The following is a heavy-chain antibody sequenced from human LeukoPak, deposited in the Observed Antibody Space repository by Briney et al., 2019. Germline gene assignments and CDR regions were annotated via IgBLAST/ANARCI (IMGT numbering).Heavy chain of an antibody. J-gene: IGHJ3*02. V-gene: IGHV3-53*01. CDR3: ARDNKMAFDAFDI. CDR1: GFTVSSNY. CDR2: IYSGGST. D-gene: IGHD2-8*01. Sequence: GGSLRLSCAASGFTVSSNYMSWVRQAPGKGLEWVSVIYSGGSTYYADSVKGRFTISRDNSKNTLYLQMNSLRAEDTAVYYCARDNKMAFDAFDIWGQGTMVTVSS.